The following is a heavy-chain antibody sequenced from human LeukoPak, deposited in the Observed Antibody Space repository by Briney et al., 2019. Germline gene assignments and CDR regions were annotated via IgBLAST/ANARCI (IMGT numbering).Heavy chain of an antibody. CDR2: IRYDGSNK. D-gene: IGHD1-26*01. V-gene: IGHV3-30*02. J-gene: IGHJ6*03. Sequence: GGSLRLSCAASGFTFSSYGMHWVRQAPGKGLEWVAFIRYDGSNKYYADSVKGRFTISRDNSKDTLYLQMNSLRAEDTAVYYCAKVSRSGSYYNYYYYYMDVWGKGTTVTVSS. CDR3: AKVSRSGSYYNYYYYYMDV. CDR1: GFTFSSYG.